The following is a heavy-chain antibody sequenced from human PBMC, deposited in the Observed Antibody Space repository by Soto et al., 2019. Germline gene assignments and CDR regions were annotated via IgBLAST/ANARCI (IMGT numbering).Heavy chain of an antibody. J-gene: IGHJ6*01. CDR3: VRPIDVAPSASDYYYGMDF. D-gene: IGHD2-2*01. Sequence: QVQLVQSGAEVKKPGSSVKVSCTAYGGTFSSYAISWVRQAPGQGLEWMGGIIPIFGTANYAQTFQGRVTISAHESRSTAHMDLSSLGSDDTAVYCCVRPIDVAPSASDYYYGMDFPCQQSTDTVTS. CDR1: GGTFSSYA. CDR2: IIPIFGTA. V-gene: IGHV1-69*01.